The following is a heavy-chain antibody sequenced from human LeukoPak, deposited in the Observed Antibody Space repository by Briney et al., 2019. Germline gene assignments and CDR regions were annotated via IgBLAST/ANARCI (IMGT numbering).Heavy chain of an antibody. CDR1: GYTFTNYV. D-gene: IGHD3-22*01. CDR3: ARERDYYDTNGYPNNWFDP. V-gene: IGHV1-3*01. CDR2: INADNGDT. J-gene: IGHJ5*02. Sequence: ASVKISCKASGYTFTNYVMSWVRQAPGRRFEWMGWINADNGDTKYSQKFQGRVTITIDTSASTSKMELRSLKSEDTAVYYCARERDYYDTNGYPNNWFDPWGQGTLVTVSS.